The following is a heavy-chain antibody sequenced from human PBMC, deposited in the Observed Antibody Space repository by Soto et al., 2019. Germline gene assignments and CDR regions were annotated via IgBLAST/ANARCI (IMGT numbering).Heavy chain of an antibody. CDR2: INGGSGKV. J-gene: IGHJ6*02. Sequence: QVQLVQSGAEVKKPGASVKVSCKSSGYSFTIYGIHWLRQXPGQSLEWMGWINGGSGKVEYSQRFQDRVTITRDTXXXXXXXXXXXXXXXXXXXXXXXXXXXXXXXXXXXVWGQGTAVIVSS. V-gene: IGHV1-3*01. CDR3: XXXXXXXXXXXXXV. CDR1: GYSFTIYG.